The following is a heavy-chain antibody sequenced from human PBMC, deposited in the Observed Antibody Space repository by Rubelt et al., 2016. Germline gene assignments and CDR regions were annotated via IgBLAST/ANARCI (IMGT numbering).Heavy chain of an antibody. CDR1: GFTVSSNY. Sequence: EVQLVESGGGLVQPGGSLRLSCEPSGFTVSSNYVSWFRQTPHRGLEWVSVMYRTGTTYYADSVEGRFTVSTHRTRDTVFLQMNSLRTEDTAVYYCAKGPSGDVWGRGTTVTVSS. V-gene: IGHV3-53*04. CDR3: AKGPSGDV. CDR2: MYRTGTT. J-gene: IGHJ6*02.